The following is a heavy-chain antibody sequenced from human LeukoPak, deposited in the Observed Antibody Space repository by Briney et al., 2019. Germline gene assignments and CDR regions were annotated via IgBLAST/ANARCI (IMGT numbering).Heavy chain of an antibody. V-gene: IGHV3-21*01. Sequence: GGSLRLSCAASGFTFSSYSMNWVRQAPGKGLEWVSSISSSSSYIYYADSVKGRFTISRDNAKNSLYLQMNSLRAEDTAVYYCARPDYSNYKNYMDVWGKGTTVTVSS. CDR2: ISSSSSYI. CDR1: GFTFSSYS. D-gene: IGHD4-11*01. CDR3: ARPDYSNYKNYMDV. J-gene: IGHJ6*03.